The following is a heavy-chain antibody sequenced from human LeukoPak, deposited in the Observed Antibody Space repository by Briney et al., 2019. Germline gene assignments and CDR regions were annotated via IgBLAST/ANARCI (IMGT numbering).Heavy chain of an antibody. CDR1: GFTFSSYG. CDR3: ARASRYYDFWSGYPFDY. CDR2: IWYDGSNK. Sequence: GGSLRLSCAASGFTFSSYGMHWVRQAPGKGLEWVAVIWYDGSNKYYADSVKGRFTISRDNSKNTLYLQMNSLRAEDTAVYYCARASRYYDFWSGYPFDYWGQGTLVTVSS. J-gene: IGHJ4*02. D-gene: IGHD3-3*01. V-gene: IGHV3-33*01.